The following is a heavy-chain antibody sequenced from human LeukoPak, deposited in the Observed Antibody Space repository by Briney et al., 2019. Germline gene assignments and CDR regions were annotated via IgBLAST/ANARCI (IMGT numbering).Heavy chain of an antibody. CDR3: ARAGGYSYGYFDY. V-gene: IGHV3-66*01. CDR2: IYSGGST. CDR1: GFTVSSNY. D-gene: IGHD5-18*01. Sequence: PGGSLRLSCAASGFTVSSNYMSWVRQVPGKGLEWVSVIYSGGSTYYADSVKGRFTISRDNSKNTLYLQMNSLRAEDTAVYYCARAGGYSYGYFDYWGQGTLVTVSS. J-gene: IGHJ4*02.